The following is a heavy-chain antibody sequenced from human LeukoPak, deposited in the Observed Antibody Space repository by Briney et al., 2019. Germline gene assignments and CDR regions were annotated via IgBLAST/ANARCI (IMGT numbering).Heavy chain of an antibody. CDR3: ARDPDHYDILTGYQYYFDY. CDR1: GYTFTGYY. J-gene: IGHJ4*02. Sequence: ASVKVSCKASGYTFTGYYMHWVRQAPGQGLEWMGWINPNSGGTNYAQKLQGRVTMTRDTSISTAYMELSRLRSDDTAVYYCARDPDHYDILTGYQYYFDYWGQGTLVTVSS. V-gene: IGHV1-2*02. D-gene: IGHD3-9*01. CDR2: INPNSGGT.